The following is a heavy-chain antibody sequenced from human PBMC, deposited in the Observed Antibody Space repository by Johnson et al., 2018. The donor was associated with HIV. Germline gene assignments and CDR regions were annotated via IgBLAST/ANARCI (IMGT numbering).Heavy chain of an antibody. CDR2: LLRAGDV. Sequence: VQPVESGGGLVHPGGSLSLSCVAPGLTVGTNYMSSVIQAPGMGLEWVPVLLRAGDVYYADSVQGRLNISRDNSKNTLYLQMNSLRAEDTALYYCARAHPFYGGNSEGAFDIWGQGTMVTVSS. V-gene: IGHV3-66*01. CDR1: GLTVGTNY. D-gene: IGHD4-23*01. CDR3: ARAHPFYGGNSEGAFDI. J-gene: IGHJ3*02.